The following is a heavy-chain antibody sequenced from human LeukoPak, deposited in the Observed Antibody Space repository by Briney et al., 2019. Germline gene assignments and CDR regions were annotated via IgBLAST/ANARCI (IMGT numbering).Heavy chain of an antibody. Sequence: GGSLRLSCAASGYTFSSYGMHWVRQAAGKGLEWVGRTRNKAKSFTTDYAASVKGRFTISRDDSKNSLYLEMNSLKTEDTAVYYCARVVGGIDYWGQGTLVTVSS. D-gene: IGHD1-26*01. V-gene: IGHV3-72*01. CDR3: ARVVGGIDY. J-gene: IGHJ4*02. CDR2: TRNKAKSFTT. CDR1: GYTFSSYG.